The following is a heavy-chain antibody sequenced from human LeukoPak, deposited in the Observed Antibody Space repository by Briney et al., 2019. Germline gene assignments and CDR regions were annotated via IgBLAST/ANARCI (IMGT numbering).Heavy chain of an antibody. Sequence: PSETLSLTCTVSGGSISSYYWSWLRQPPGKGLEWIGYIYYSGSTNYNPSLKSRVTISVDTSKNQFSLKLSSVTAADTAVYYCARAGMKNWFDPWGQGTLVTVSS. CDR1: GGSISSYY. V-gene: IGHV4-59*01. CDR2: IYYSGST. CDR3: ARAGMKNWFDP. J-gene: IGHJ5*02.